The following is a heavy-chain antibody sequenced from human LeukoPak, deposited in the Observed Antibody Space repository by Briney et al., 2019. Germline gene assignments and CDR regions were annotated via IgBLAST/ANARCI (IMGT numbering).Heavy chain of an antibody. V-gene: IGHV4-59*01. D-gene: IGHD3-9*01. Sequence: SETLSLTCTVSGVSISSYYWSWVRQPPGKGLEWIGYIYYSGSTNYNPSLKSRVTISVDTSKKQFSLKLTSVTAADTAVYYCARGGADILTAPFDYWGQGTLVTVSS. CDR3: ARGGADILTAPFDY. J-gene: IGHJ4*02. CDR2: IYYSGST. CDR1: GVSISSYY.